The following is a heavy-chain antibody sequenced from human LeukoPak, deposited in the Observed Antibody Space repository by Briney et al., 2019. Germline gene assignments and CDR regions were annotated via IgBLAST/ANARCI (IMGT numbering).Heavy chain of an antibody. Sequence: AGGSLRLSCAASGFTFSSHSLDWVRQAPGKGLEWVSSISSTSSYIYYADSVKGRFTISRDNARNSLYLQMNGLRAEDTAVYYCARVGDYSDYAPDYSGQGTLVTVSS. CDR3: ARVGDYSDYAPDY. CDR2: ISSTSSYI. J-gene: IGHJ4*03. V-gene: IGHV3-21*06. CDR1: GFTFSSHS. D-gene: IGHD4-11*01.